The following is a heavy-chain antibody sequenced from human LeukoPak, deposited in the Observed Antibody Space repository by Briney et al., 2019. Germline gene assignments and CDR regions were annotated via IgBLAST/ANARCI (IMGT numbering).Heavy chain of an antibody. CDR1: GFTFSSYE. V-gene: IGHV3-48*03. D-gene: IGHD5-24*01. CDR3: ARDLDGYNTFDY. J-gene: IGHJ4*02. Sequence: GGSLRLSCAASGFTFSSYEMNWVRQAPGKGLEWVSYISRRGTTRYYADSVKGRFTISRDNAKNSLSLQMSSLRAEDTAVYYCARDLDGYNTFDYWGQGTLVTVSS. CDR2: ISRRGTTR.